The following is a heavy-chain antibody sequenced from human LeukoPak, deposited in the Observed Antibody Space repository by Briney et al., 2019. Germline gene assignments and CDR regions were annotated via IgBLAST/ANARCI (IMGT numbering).Heavy chain of an antibody. CDR2: INQDESVK. V-gene: IGHV3-7*01. D-gene: IGHD3-10*01. J-gene: IGHJ4*02. CDR3: ARVREEYYFDY. CDR1: GFTFSTSW. Sequence: GGSLRLSCSASGFTFSTSWMSWVRQAPGKGLEWVANINQDESVKYYVDSVKGRFTISRDNARNSLYLQMNSLRAEDTAVYYCARVREEYYFDYWGQGTLVTVSS.